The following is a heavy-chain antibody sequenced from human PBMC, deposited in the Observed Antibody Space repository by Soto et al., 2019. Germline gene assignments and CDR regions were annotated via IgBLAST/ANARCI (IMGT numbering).Heavy chain of an antibody. J-gene: IGHJ4*02. CDR3: ARGWHTLRACDY. D-gene: IGHD3-9*01. CDR1: GGSFSGYY. V-gene: IGHV4-34*01. Sequence: QVQLQQWGAGLLKPSETLSLTCAVYGGSFSGYYWSWIRQPPGTGLEWIGEINHSGSTNYNPSLKSRVTISVDTSKNQFSLKLSSVTAADTAVYYCARGWHTLRACDYWGQGTLVTVSS. CDR2: INHSGST.